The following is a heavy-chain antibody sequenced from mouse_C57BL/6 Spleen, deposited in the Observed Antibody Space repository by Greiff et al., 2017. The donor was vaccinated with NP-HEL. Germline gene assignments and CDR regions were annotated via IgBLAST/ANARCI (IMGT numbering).Heavy chain of an antibody. CDR3: ARRWDHY. V-gene: IGHV1-26*01. J-gene: IGHJ2*01. Sequence: EVQLQQSGPELVKPGASVKISCKASGCTFTDYYMNWVKQSHGKSLEWIGDINPNNGGTSYNQKFKGKATLTVDKSSSTAYMELRSLTSEDSAVYYCARRWDHYWGQGTTLTVSS. CDR2: INPNNGGT. CDR1: GCTFTDYY. D-gene: IGHD4-1*01.